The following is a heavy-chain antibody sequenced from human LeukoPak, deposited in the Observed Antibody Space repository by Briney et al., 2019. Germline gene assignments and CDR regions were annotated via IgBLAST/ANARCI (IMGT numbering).Heavy chain of an antibody. CDR1: GYDFTNYW. CDR2: IYPDDSDT. J-gene: IGHJ3*01. D-gene: IGHD1-26*01. CDR3: ARRVGGVDAFDL. Sequence: GESLKISCKGSGYDFTNYWIGWVRQMPGKGLELMGIIYPDDSDTIYRPSSQGQVNISDDKSINTAYLQWSSLKASDTAMYYCARRVGGVDAFDLWGQGTMVTVSS. V-gene: IGHV5-51*01.